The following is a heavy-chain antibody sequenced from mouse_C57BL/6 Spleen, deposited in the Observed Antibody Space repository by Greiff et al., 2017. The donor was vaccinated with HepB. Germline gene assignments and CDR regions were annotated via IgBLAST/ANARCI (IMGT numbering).Heavy chain of an antibody. CDR1: GYTFTSYW. J-gene: IGHJ4*01. D-gene: IGHD1-1*01. V-gene: IGHV1-64*01. Sequence: QVQLQQPGAELVKPGASVKLSCTASGYTFTSYWMHWVKQRPGQGLEWIGMIHPNIGSTNYNEKFKSKDTLTVDKSSSTAYMQLSILTSEDSAVYYVSRWEVVGYYYAMDYWGQGTSVTVSS. CDR2: IHPNIGST. CDR3: SRWEVVGYYYAMDY.